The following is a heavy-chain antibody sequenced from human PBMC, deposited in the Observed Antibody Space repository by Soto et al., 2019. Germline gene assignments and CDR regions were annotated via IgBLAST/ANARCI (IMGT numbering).Heavy chain of an antibody. CDR1: GLNFKGST. J-gene: IGHJ4*02. CDR3: CKHIHNYDSSGRASFDS. Sequence: LRLSCAASGLNFKGSTFHWVRQAPGKGLEWVGRIGTIVDSYATPYAAAVKGRFTISRDESNETAYLQLSSLKIEDTAVYYCCKHIHNYDSSGRASFDSWGQGTRVTVSS. CDR2: IGTIVDSYAT. D-gene: IGHD3-22*01. V-gene: IGHV3-73*01.